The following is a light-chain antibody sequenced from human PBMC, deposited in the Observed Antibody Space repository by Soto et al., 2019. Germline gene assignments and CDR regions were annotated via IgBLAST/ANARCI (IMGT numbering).Light chain of an antibody. CDR1: QSVSNY. Sequence: EIVLTQSPATLSLSPGERATLSCRASQSVSNYLAWYQQKPGQAPRLLIYDASNRATDIPDRFSGSGSGTDFTLTLSSLEPEDFAVYYCQQRSNWPPFTFGPGTKVDRK. CDR2: DAS. V-gene: IGKV3-11*01. J-gene: IGKJ3*01. CDR3: QQRSNWPPFT.